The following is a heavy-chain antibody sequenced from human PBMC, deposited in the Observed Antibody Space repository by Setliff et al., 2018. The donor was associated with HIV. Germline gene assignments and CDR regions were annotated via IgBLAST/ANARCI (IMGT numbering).Heavy chain of an antibody. CDR2: ISSSYI. CDR3: ARLLHNAY. J-gene: IGHJ4*02. CDR1: GFTFSSYA. V-gene: IGHV3-21*01. Sequence: GGSLRLSCAASGFTFSSYAMSWVRQAPGKGLEWVSGISSSYIYYADSVKGRFTISRDNAKNSLYLQMNSLRAEDTAVYYCARLLHNAYWGQGTLVTVSS. D-gene: IGHD2-21*01.